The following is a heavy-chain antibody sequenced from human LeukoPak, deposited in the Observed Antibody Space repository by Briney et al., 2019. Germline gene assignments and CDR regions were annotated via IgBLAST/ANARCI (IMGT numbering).Heavy chain of an antibody. CDR3: ARAEYYYDSSGLKGLPFDY. D-gene: IGHD3-22*01. V-gene: IGHV1-2*02. CDR1: GYTFTGYY. J-gene: IGHJ4*02. Sequence: ASVKVSCKASGYTFTGYYIHWVRQAPGQGLEWMGWINPNSGGTNYAQKFQGRVTMTRDTSISTAYMELSRLRSDDTAVYYCARAEYYYDSSGLKGLPFDYWGQGTLVTVSS. CDR2: INPNSGGT.